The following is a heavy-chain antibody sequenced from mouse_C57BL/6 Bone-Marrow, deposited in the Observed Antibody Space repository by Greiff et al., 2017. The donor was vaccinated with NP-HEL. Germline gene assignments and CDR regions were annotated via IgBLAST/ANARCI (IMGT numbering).Heavy chain of an antibody. D-gene: IGHD1-1*01. J-gene: IGHJ2*01. V-gene: IGHV1-15*01. CDR2: IDPETGGT. CDR3: TRSLRFYFDY. Sequence: QVQLKESGAELVRPGASVTLSCKASGYTFTDYEMHWVKQTPVHGLEWIGAIDPETGGTAYNQKFKGKAILTADKSSSTAYMELRSLTSEDSAVYYCTRSLRFYFDYWGQGTTLTVSS. CDR1: GYTFTDYE.